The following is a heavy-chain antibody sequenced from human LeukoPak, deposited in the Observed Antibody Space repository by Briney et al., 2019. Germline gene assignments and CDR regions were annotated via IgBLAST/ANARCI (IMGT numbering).Heavy chain of an antibody. CDR1: GYTFTSYS. Sequence: GASVKASCKASGYTFTSYSINWVRQAPGQGLEWMGWISAYNGNSHYTQKFQGRVTMTTDTSTSTAYMELRSLRSDDTAVYYCAREQQLIRGDYWGQGTLVTVSS. D-gene: IGHD6-13*01. J-gene: IGHJ4*02. V-gene: IGHV1-18*01. CDR2: ISAYNGNS. CDR3: AREQQLIRGDY.